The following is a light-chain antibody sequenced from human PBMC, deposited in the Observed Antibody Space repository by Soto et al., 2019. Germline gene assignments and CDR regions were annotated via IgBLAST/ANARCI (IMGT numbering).Light chain of an antibody. V-gene: IGLV1-40*01. CDR1: SSNIGAGYD. Sequence: QSVLTQPRSVSGAPGQRVTISCTGSSSNIGAGYDVHWYQQLPGTAPKLLIYGNSNRPSGVPDRFSGSKSGTSASLAITGLQAEDEADYYCQSYDSSLSGSGVFGGGTKVTVL. CDR3: QSYDSSLSGSGV. CDR2: GNS. J-gene: IGLJ2*01.